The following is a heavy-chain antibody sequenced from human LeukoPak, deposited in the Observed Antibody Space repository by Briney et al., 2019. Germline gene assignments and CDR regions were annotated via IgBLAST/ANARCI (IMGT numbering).Heavy chain of an antibody. CDR3: ATHIVVVPAAIGWFDP. V-gene: IGHV3-7*01. J-gene: IGHJ5*02. CDR2: IKQDGSEK. CDR1: GFTFSSYW. Sequence: GGSLRLSCAASGFTFSSYWMSWVRQAPGKGLEWVANIKQDGSEKYYVDSVKGRFTISRDNAKNSLYLQMTSLRAEDTAVYYCATHIVVVPAAIGWFDPWGQGTLVTVSS. D-gene: IGHD2-2*02.